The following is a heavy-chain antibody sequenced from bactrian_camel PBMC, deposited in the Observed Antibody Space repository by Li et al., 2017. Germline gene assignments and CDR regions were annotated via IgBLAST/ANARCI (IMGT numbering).Heavy chain of an antibody. CDR2: IDSDGDT. CDR1: GYTDNRYC. Sequence: HVQLVESGGGSVQAGGSLRLSCAASGYTDNRYCMGWFRQAPGKEREGIATIDSDGDTAYAESMKGRFTVFKGNAGKTLYLQMNSLRPEDTAMYYCAAVAEGRTVEGGVSLWTLFESGYWGQGTQVTVS. CDR3: AAVAEGRTVEGGVSLWTLFESGY. J-gene: IGHJ4*01. D-gene: IGHD3*01. V-gene: IGHV3S26*01.